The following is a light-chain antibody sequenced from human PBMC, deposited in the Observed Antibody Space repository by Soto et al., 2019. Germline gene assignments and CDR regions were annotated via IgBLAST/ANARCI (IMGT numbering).Light chain of an antibody. J-gene: IGLJ7*01. V-gene: IGLV2-14*01. CDR1: SDDVGGYIY. CDR2: EVS. CDR3: SSSTSSSFPV. Sequence: QSVLTQPASVSGSPGQSITISCTGTSDDVGGYIYVSWYQQHPGKAPKLILYEVSNRPSGVSHRFSGSKSGNTASLTISGLQAEDEADYYCSSSTSSSFPVFGGGTQLTVL.